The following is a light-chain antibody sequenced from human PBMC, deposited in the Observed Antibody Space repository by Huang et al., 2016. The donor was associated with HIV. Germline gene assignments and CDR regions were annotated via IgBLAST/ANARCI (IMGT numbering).Light chain of an antibody. Sequence: DIQMTQSQSSLSASVGDRVTITCQASQDINKYLAWYHQKPGKAPKLLIYDAAKLETGVPSRFSGSGSGTTFTFTISSLQPEDIATYYCQQYHALPVTFGGGTKVEIK. V-gene: IGKV1-33*01. CDR3: QQYHALPVT. CDR1: QDINKY. CDR2: DAA. J-gene: IGKJ4*01.